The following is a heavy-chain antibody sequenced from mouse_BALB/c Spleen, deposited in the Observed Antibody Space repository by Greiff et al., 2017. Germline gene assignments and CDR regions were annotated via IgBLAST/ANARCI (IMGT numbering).Heavy chain of an antibody. CDR2: ISSGSSTI. CDR1: GFTFSSFG. V-gene: IGHV5-17*02. Sequence: EVKVVESGGGLVQPGGSRKLSCAASGFTFSSFGMHWVRQAPEKGLEWVAYISSGSSTIYYADTVKGRFTISRDNPKNTLFLQMTSLRSEDTAMYYCARDSKGDYFDYWGQGTTLTVSS. CDR3: ARDSKGDYFDY. J-gene: IGHJ2*01.